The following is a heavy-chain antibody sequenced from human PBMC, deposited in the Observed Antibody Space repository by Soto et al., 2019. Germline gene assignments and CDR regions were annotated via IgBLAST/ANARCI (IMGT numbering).Heavy chain of an antibody. V-gene: IGHV3-66*01. J-gene: IGHJ5*02. D-gene: IGHD2-21*02. CDR1: GFTVSSYY. CDR3: ARSGGNYWFDP. CDR2: IYSGGST. Sequence: EVQLVESGGGLVQPGGSLRLSCAASGFTVSSYYMRWVRQAPGKGLEWVSVIYSGGSTYYADSVKGRFTISRDNSKNTLYLQMNSLRAEDTAVYYCARSGGNYWFDPWGQGTLVTVPS.